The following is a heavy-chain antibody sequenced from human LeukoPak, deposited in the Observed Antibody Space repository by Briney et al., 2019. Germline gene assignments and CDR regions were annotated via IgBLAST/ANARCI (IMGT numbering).Heavy chain of an antibody. CDR1: GRSISSYY. D-gene: IGHD3-22*01. CDR2: IYTSGST. Sequence: SETLSLTCTVSGRSISSYYWSCIRQPAGKGLEWIGRIYTSGSTNYNPSLKSRVTMSVDTSKNQFSLKLSSVTAADTAVYYCARGSYYYDSSGPMGYAFDIWGQGTMVTVSS. J-gene: IGHJ3*02. V-gene: IGHV4-4*07. CDR3: ARGSYYYDSSGPMGYAFDI.